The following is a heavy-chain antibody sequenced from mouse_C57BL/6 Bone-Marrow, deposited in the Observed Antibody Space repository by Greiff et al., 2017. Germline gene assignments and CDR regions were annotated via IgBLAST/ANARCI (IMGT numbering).Heavy chain of an antibody. V-gene: IGHV7-3*01. CDR2: IRNKANGYTT. CDR3: ARSFYDYDY. CDR1: GFTFTDYY. D-gene: IGHD2-4*01. J-gene: IGHJ2*01. Sequence: EVKLVASGGGLVQPGGSLSLSCAASGFTFTDYYMSWVRQPPGKALEWLGFIRNKANGYTTEYSASVKGRFTISRDNSQSILYLQMNALRAEDSATYYCARSFYDYDYWGQGTTLTVSS.